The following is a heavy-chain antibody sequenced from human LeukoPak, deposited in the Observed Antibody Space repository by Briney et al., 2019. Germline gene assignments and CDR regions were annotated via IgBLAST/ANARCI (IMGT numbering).Heavy chain of an antibody. CDR3: ASSDCGDAIDY. Sequence: GGSLRLSCAASGFTFSSYWMHWVRQAPGKGLVWVSRINSDGSSTSYADSVKGRFTISRDNAKNTLYLQMNSLRAEDTAVYYCASSDCGDAIDYWGQGTLVTVSS. D-gene: IGHD4-17*01. CDR2: INSDGSST. J-gene: IGHJ4*02. CDR1: GFTFSSYW. V-gene: IGHV3-74*01.